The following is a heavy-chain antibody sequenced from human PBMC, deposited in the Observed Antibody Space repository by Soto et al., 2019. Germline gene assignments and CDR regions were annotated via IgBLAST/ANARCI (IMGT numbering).Heavy chain of an antibody. CDR3: VRLTSRIAAASHGRSNYLDT. CDR1: CGSFIGYC. J-gene: IGHJ4*02. D-gene: IGHD6-25*01. Sequence: SETLSLTCAFYCGSFIGYCWSWIRQPPGEGLEWIGEINHSGSTNYNPSLKARLTISVDTSNDQFSLRLSSVTAADTAFYFCVRLTSRIAAASHGRSNYLDTWGPGTLVTVSS. CDR2: INHSGST. V-gene: IGHV4-34*01.